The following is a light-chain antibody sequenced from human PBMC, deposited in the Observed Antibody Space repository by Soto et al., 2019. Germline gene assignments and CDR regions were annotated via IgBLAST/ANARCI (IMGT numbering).Light chain of an antibody. J-gene: IGKJ1*01. CDR2: GAS. CDR3: HQYDISPRT. Sequence: EIVMTQSPATLSVSPGERATLSCRASQSVSINLAWYQQKPGQAPRLLIYGASTRATGIPARFSGSGSGTEFTLTISILEPEDFAVYYCHQYDISPRTFGQGTKVEIK. CDR1: QSVSIN. V-gene: IGKV3-15*01.